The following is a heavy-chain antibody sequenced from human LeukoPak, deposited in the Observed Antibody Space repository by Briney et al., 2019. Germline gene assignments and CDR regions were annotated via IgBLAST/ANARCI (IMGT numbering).Heavy chain of an antibody. Sequence: GESLRPSCAASGFTFSGHAMSWVRQAPGKGLNWLSTITGGAENTYYADSVKGRFTISRDNSKNTLYLQMNSLRVEDTAVYYCAKQYDFWSGPDYWGQGTLVTVSS. CDR3: AKQYDFWSGPDY. V-gene: IGHV3-23*01. J-gene: IGHJ4*02. D-gene: IGHD3-3*01. CDR2: ITGGAENT. CDR1: GFTFSGHA.